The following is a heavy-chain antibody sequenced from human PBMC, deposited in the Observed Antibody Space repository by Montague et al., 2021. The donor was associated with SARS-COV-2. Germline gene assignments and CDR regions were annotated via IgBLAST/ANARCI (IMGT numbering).Heavy chain of an antibody. CDR3: ARGRDGYYHRSALFDY. Sequence: SETLSLTCSVSGGSISNYFWSWIRQTPGKGLEWIGYIYNGGSIDYNPSLKSRVTISVDTSKNQFSLKLTSVTAADTAVYYCARGRDGYYHRSALFDYWGQGTLVTVSS. CDR1: GGSISNYF. D-gene: IGHD3-22*01. V-gene: IGHV4-59*01. J-gene: IGHJ4*02. CDR2: IYNGGSI.